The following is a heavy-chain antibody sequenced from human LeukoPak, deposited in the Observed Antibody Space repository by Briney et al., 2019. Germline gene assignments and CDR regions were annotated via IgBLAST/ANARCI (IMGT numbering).Heavy chain of an antibody. CDR1: GGSISSYY. CDR3: ASAYCSGGSCYFDY. CDR2: IYYSGST. V-gene: IGHV4-59*01. D-gene: IGHD2-15*01. Sequence: PSGTLSLTCTVSGGSISSYYWSWIRQPPGKGLEWIGYIYYSGSTNYNPSLKSRVTISVDTSKNQFSLKLSSVTAADTAVYYCASAYCSGGSCYFDYWGQGTLVTVSS. J-gene: IGHJ4*02.